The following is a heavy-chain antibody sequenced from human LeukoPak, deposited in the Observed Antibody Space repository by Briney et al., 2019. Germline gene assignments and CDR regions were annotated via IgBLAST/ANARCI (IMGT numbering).Heavy chain of an antibody. CDR1: GFTFSSYW. V-gene: IGHV3-74*01. CDR2: INSDGSST. J-gene: IGHJ4*02. CDR3: ARDDRYSAFDY. D-gene: IGHD5-18*01. Sequence: PGGSLGLSCAASGFTFSSYWMHWVRQAPGKGLVWVSRINSDGSSTSYADSVKGRFTIPRDNAKNTLYLQMNSLRAEDTAVYYCARDDRYSAFDYWGQGTLVTVSS.